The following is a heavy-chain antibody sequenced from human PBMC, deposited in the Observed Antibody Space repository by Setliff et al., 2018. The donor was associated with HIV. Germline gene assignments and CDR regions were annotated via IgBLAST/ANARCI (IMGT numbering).Heavy chain of an antibody. CDR2: INTVNGNT. D-gene: IGHD3-10*01. CDR1: GYIFTMYT. Sequence: GPVKVSCKASGYIFTMYTMYWVRQAPGQRLEWMGRINTVNGNTKYSQNFQGRVTITRDTSANTANMELSSLRSEDTAVYYCAREPAGSGSGSFGFWGQGSLVTVS. J-gene: IGHJ4*02. V-gene: IGHV1-3*04. CDR3: AREPAGSGSGSFGF.